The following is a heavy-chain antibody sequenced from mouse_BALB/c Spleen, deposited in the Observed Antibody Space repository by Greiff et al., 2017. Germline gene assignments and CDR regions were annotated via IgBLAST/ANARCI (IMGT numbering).Heavy chain of an antibody. CDR3: ARDLFHYAMDY. Sequence: VQVVESGPGLVAPSQSLSITCPVSGFSFTGYGVNWVRQPPGKGLEWLGMIWGDGSTDYNSALKSRLSISKDNSKSQVFLKMNSLQTDDTARYYCARDLFHYAMDYWGQGTSVTVSS. J-gene: IGHJ4*01. V-gene: IGHV2-6-7*01. CDR1: GFSFTGYG. D-gene: IGHD2-3*01. CDR2: IWGDGST.